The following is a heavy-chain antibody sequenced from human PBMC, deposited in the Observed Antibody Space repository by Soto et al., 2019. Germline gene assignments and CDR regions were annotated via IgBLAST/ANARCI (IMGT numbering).Heavy chain of an antibody. D-gene: IGHD6-13*01. CDR3: AKSQIGAAQYGDY. CDR2: ITGSGFTT. J-gene: IGHJ4*02. V-gene: IGHV3-23*01. CDR1: GFTFSSYA. Sequence: PGGSLRLSCAASGFTFSSYAMSWVRQAPGKGLEWVSAITGSGFTTYYADSVKGRFTISRDNSKNTLYMQMNNLRAEDTAVYYCAKSQIGAAQYGDYWGQGTLVTVSS.